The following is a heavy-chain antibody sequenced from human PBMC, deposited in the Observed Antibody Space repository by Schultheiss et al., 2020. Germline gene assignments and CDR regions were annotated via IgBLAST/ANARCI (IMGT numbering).Heavy chain of an antibody. D-gene: IGHD6-13*01. CDR3: ARGGSSSWSHDAFDI. J-gene: IGHJ3*02. CDR2: INPSGGST. Sequence: ASVKVSCKASGYTFTGYYMHWVRQAPGQGLEWMGWINPSGGSTSYAQKFQGRVTMTRDTSISTAYMELRSLRSDDTAVYYCARGGSSSWSHDAFDIWGQGTMVTVSS. CDR1: GYTFTGYY. V-gene: IGHV1-2*02.